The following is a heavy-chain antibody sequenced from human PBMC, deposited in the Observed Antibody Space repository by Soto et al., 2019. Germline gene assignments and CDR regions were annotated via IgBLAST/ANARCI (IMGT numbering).Heavy chain of an antibody. J-gene: IGHJ4*02. CDR1: GFTFSGYN. CDR3: AKPGYCSGGSCYSDY. V-gene: IGHV3-48*01. CDR2: ISSSGTTR. Sequence: GGSLRLSCVASGFTFSGYNMNWVRQAPGKGLEWVSYISSSGTTRYYADSVKGRFTISRDNARNSLYLQINSLRAEDTAIYYCAKPGYCSGGSCYSDYWGQGALVTVSS. D-gene: IGHD2-15*01.